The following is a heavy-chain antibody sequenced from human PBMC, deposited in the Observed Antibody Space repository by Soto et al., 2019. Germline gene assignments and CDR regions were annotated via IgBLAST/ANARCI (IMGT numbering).Heavy chain of an antibody. Sequence: EVQLLESGGGLVQPGGSLRLSCTASGFTFSNYAMSWVRQAPGKGLEWVSTISGSGDSTNYADSVKGQFAISRDNSNNMLYVQMDSLRVEDKAVYYCAKENRRGYCSGGICYGCFDYWGQGTLVTVSS. J-gene: IGHJ4*02. V-gene: IGHV3-23*01. CDR1: GFTFSNYA. CDR3: AKENRRGYCSGGICYGCFDY. D-gene: IGHD2-15*01. CDR2: ISGSGDST.